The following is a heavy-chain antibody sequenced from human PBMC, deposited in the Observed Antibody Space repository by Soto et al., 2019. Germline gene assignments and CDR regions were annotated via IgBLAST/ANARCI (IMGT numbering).Heavy chain of an antibody. CDR3: ARAGSWFGEYWFDP. V-gene: IGHV4-59*01. J-gene: IGHJ5*02. Sequence: SETLCLTCTVSGDSISSYYWSWIRQPPGKGLEWIGYIYYSGSTNYNPSLKSRVTISVDTPKNQFSLKLTSVTAADTAVYYCARAGSWFGEYWFDPWGQGTLVTVSS. D-gene: IGHD3-10*01. CDR2: IYYSGST. CDR1: GDSISSYY.